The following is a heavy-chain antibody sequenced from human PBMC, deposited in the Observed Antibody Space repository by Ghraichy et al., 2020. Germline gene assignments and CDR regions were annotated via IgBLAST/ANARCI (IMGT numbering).Heavy chain of an antibody. CDR2: ISSSTSYT. CDR3: ARDRPYYYGSGSYYFDQ. CDR1: GFTFSDYH. Sequence: GGSLRLSCAASGFTFSDYHMNWVRQAPGKGLECVSYISSSTSYTNYADSVKGRFTISRDNAKNSLYPQMNSLRAEDTAVYYCARDRPYYYGSGSYYFDQWGQGTLVTVSS. J-gene: IGHJ4*02. V-gene: IGHV3-11*06. D-gene: IGHD3-10*01.